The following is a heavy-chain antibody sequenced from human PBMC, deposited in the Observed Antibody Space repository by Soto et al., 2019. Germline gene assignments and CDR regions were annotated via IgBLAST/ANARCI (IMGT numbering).Heavy chain of an antibody. CDR2: ISSGGTT. V-gene: IGHV4-39*01. CDR3: ARLDTSMVRTFDY. D-gene: IGHD5-18*01. CDR1: GGSISSSNYY. J-gene: IGHJ4*02. Sequence: SETLSLTCAVSGGSISSSNYYWAWIRQPPGKGLEWIGSISSGGTTYYNPSLKSRVTISIDTSTNQFSLKLSSVTAADTAVYYCARLDTSMVRTFDYWGQGTLVTVSS.